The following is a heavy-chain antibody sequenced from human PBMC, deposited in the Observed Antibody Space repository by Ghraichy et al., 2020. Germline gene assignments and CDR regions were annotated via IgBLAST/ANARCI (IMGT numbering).Heavy chain of an antibody. J-gene: IGHJ6*02. V-gene: IGHV3-11*06. CDR3: ARGVDTPMAVGMDV. D-gene: IGHD5-18*01. Sequence: RFTISRDNAKNSLYLQMNSLTAEDTAVYYCARGVDTPMAVGMDVWGQGTTVTVSS.